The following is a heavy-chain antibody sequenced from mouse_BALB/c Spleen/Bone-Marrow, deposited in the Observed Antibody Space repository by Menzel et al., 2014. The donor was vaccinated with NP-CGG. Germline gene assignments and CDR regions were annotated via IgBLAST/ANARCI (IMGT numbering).Heavy chain of an antibody. CDR3: ARSHGYYPYWIIHV. CDR2: IDPSDSET. V-gene: IGHV1-69*02. J-gene: IGHJ1*01. CDR1: GYTFTSYW. D-gene: IGHD2-3*01. Sequence: VQLQESGAELVKPGAQVQLSCRASGYTFTSYWMNWVKQRPGRGLEWIGRIDPSDSETHYNQKFKDKATLTVDKSSSTAYIQLSSLTSEDSAVYYCARSHGYYPYWIIHVWAAWTPFTVSS.